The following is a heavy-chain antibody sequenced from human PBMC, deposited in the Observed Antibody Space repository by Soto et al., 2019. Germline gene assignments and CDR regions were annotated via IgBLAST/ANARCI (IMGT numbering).Heavy chain of an antibody. V-gene: IGHV3-23*01. CDR1: GLTFSSYA. CDR3: AKIPYCSSTSCYYNCCDP. CDR2: ISGSGGST. J-gene: IGHJ5*02. Sequence: EVQLLESGGGLVQPGGSLRLSCAASGLTFSSYAMSWVRQAPGKGLEWVSAISGSGGSTYYADSVKGRFTISRDNSKNTLYLQMNSLRAEDTAVYYCAKIPYCSSTSCYYNCCDPWGQGTLVTVSS. D-gene: IGHD2-2*01.